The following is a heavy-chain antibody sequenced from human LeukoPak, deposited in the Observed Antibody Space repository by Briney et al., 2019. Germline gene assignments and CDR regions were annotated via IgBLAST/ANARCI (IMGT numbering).Heavy chain of an antibody. CDR3: ARDRHSSSWYYVAGYDY. J-gene: IGHJ4*02. CDR2: ISSSGSTI. D-gene: IGHD6-13*01. Sequence: GGSLRLSCAASGFTFSDYYMSWIRQAPGKGLEWVSYISSSGSTIYYADSVKGRFTISGDNAKNSLYLQMNSLRAEDTAVYYCARDRHSSSWYYVAGYDYWGQGTLVTVSS. V-gene: IGHV3-11*01. CDR1: GFTFSDYY.